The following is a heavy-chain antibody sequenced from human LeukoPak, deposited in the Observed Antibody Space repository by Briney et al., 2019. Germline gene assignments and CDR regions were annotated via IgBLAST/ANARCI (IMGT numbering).Heavy chain of an antibody. V-gene: IGHV4-34*01. J-gene: IGHJ6*03. CDR3: ARGDGIVVVPAAIQNYYYYMDV. Sequence: PSETLSLTCAVYGGSFSGYYWSWIRQPPGKGLEWIGEINHSGSTNYNPSLKRRGTISVDTSKNQFSLKLSSVTAADTAVYYCARGDGIVVVPAAIQNYYYYMDVWGKGTTVTVSS. CDR1: GGSFSGYY. D-gene: IGHD2-2*02. CDR2: INHSGST.